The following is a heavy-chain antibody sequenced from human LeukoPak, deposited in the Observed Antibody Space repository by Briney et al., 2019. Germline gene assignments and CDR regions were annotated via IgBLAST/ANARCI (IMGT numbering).Heavy chain of an antibody. CDR2: IYYSGST. Sequence: SETLSLTCTVSGGSISGYYWSWIRQPPGKGLEWIAYIYYSGSTNYNPSLKSRVTISVDTSKNQFSLKLNSVTAADTAVYYCARTRDWGSFDYWGQGTLVTVSA. CDR3: ARTRDWGSFDY. D-gene: IGHD7-27*01. V-gene: IGHV4-59*01. CDR1: GGSISGYY. J-gene: IGHJ4*02.